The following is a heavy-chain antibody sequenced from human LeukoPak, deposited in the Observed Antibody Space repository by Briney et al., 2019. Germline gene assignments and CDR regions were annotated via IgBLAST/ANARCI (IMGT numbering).Heavy chain of an antibody. CDR3: ARESRITMVRVPPFAFDI. J-gene: IGHJ3*02. CDR2: IYYSGST. Sequence: PSETLSLTCTVSGGSISSYYWSWIRQPPGKGLEWIGYIYYSGSTNYNPSLKSRVTISVDTSKNQFSLKLSSVTAADTAVYYCARESRITMVRVPPFAFDIWGQGTMVTVSS. D-gene: IGHD3-10*01. V-gene: IGHV4-59*12. CDR1: GGSISSYY.